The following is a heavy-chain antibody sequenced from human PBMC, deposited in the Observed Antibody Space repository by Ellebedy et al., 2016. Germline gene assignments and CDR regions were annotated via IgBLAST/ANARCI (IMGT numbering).Heavy chain of an antibody. CDR3: ARVWVS. Sequence: SETLSLXXAVYGGSFSGYYWSWIRQPPGKGLEWIGEINHSGSTNYNPSLKSRVTISVDTSKNQFSLKLSSVAAADTAVYYCARVWVSWGQGTLVTVSS. D-gene: IGHD6-13*01. CDR2: INHSGST. J-gene: IGHJ5*02. CDR1: GGSFSGYY. V-gene: IGHV4-34*01.